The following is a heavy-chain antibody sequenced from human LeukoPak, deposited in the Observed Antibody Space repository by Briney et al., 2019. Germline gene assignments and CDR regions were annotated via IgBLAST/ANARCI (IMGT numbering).Heavy chain of an antibody. Sequence: ASVKVSCKASGYTFTGYYMHWVRQAPGQGLEWMGWINPKTGGTTYAQKFQDRVTMTLDTSISTTYMELNSLRSDDTALYYCANWGVYGSGSVFDYWGQGTLVTVSS. J-gene: IGHJ4*02. CDR2: INPKTGGT. CDR1: GYTFTGYY. CDR3: ANWGVYGSGSVFDY. V-gene: IGHV1-2*02. D-gene: IGHD3-10*01.